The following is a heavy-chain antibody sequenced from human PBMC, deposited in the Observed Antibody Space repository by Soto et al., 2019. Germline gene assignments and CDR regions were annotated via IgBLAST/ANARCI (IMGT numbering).Heavy chain of an antibody. D-gene: IGHD3-22*01. CDR3: TTDPQQTMIVVVITNDAFDI. V-gene: IGHV3-15*01. Sequence: GGSLRLSCAASGFTFSNAWVSWVRQAPGKGLEWVGRIKSKTDGGTTDYAAPVKGRFTISRDDSKNTLYLQMNSLKTEDTAVYYCTTDPQQTMIVVVITNDAFDIWGQGTMVTVSS. CDR2: IKSKTDGGTT. J-gene: IGHJ3*02. CDR1: GFTFSNAW.